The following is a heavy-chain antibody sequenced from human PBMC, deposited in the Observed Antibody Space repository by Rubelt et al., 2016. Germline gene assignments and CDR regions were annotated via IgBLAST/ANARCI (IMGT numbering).Heavy chain of an antibody. CDR2: ISGSGGST. CDR3: AKDRVGSWFSLDY. Sequence: SRGGLVQPGGSLRVSCAASGFTFRSCAMHWVRQAPGKGLEWVSAISGSGGSTFYADSVKGRFTISRDNSKNTLYLQMNSLRAEDTAVYYCAKDRVGSWFSLDYWGQGTLVTVST. D-gene: IGHD6-13*01. J-gene: IGHJ4*02. CDR1: GFTFRSCA. V-gene: IGHV3-23*01.